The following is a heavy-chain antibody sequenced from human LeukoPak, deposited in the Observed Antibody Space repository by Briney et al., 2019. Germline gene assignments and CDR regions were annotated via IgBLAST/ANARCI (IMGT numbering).Heavy chain of an antibody. CDR2: IYISGST. J-gene: IGHJ6*03. Sequence: PSETLSLTCTVSGGSISSYYWSWIRQPAGKGLEWIGRIYISGSTNYNPSPKSRVTISVDTSKNQFSLKLSSVTAADTAVYYCARLRYYGSGSYYPYYYYYMDVWGKGTTVTISS. CDR1: GGSISSYY. D-gene: IGHD3-10*01. V-gene: IGHV4-4*07. CDR3: ARLRYYGSGSYYPYYYYYMDV.